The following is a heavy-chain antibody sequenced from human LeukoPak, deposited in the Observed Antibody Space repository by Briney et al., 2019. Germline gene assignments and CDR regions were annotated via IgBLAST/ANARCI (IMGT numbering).Heavy chain of an antibody. CDR3: ARGIAKAIVTTHDY. J-gene: IGHJ4*02. CDR1: GYTFISYG. V-gene: IGHV1-18*01. D-gene: IGHD1/OR15-1a*01. CDR2: ISVNNGNT. Sequence: ASVKVSCKASGYTFISYGIGWVRQAPGQGLEWMGWISVNNGNTYYADKLQGRVTMTTDTSASTVYMELRSLTSDDTAVYYCARGIAKAIVTTHDYWGQGTLVTVSS.